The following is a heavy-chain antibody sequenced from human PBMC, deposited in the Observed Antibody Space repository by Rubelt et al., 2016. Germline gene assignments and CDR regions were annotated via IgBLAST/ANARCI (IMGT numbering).Heavy chain of an antibody. V-gene: IGHV1-2*06. CDR1: GYTFTGYY. J-gene: IGHJ4*02. CDR3: ARDSRVSFDY. Sequence: AEVKKPGASVKVSCKASGYTFTGYYMHWVRQAPGQGLEWMGRINPNSGGTSYAQKFQGRVTMTRDTSISTAHMELNRLTSDDTAVYYCARDSRVSFDYWGQGTLVTVSS. CDR2: INPNSGGT. D-gene: IGHD2-21*01.